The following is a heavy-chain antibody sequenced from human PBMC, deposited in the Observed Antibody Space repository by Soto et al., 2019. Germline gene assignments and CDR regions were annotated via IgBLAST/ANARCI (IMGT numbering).Heavy chain of an antibody. CDR2: IYHTGTT. J-gene: IGHJ4*02. Sequence: QLQELGPRLVKPSETLSLTCTVSGGSISSGDYYWGWVRQPPGKGLEWIGSIYHTGTTYYNPSLWSRLIMSVDRVENQISQTLKAVTVTGTVVYYCTGERYSGPFIGGQGTLVSVSS. CDR1: GGSISSGDYY. V-gene: IGHV4-39*01. CDR3: TGERYSGPFI. D-gene: IGHD1-26*01.